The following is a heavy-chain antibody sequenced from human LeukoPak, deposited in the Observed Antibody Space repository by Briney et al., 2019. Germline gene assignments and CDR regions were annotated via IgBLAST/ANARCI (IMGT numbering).Heavy chain of an antibody. Sequence: SVKVSCKASGDTFSSSAISWVRQAPGQGLEWMGKIILPLDITNYAQQFQGGVTITTDKSTDTVFLELSSLRSQDTAVYYCARSSVTGHFDFWGQGTLATVSS. V-gene: IGHV1-69*04. CDR1: GDTFSSSA. CDR3: ARSSVTGHFDF. CDR2: IILPLDIT. J-gene: IGHJ4*02. D-gene: IGHD6-19*01.